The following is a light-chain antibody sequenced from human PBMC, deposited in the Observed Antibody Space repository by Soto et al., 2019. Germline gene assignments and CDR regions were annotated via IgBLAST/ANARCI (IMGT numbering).Light chain of an antibody. V-gene: IGLV1-40*01. CDR2: GNS. CDR3: QSYDSSLSGVV. Sequence: QAVLTQPPSAASTPGQRVTLSCSGSSSNIGAGYDVHWYQQLPGTAPKLLIYGNSNRPSGVPDRFSGSKSGTSASLAITGLQAEDEADYYCQSYDSSLSGVVFGGGTKVTVL. J-gene: IGLJ2*01. CDR1: SSNIGAGYD.